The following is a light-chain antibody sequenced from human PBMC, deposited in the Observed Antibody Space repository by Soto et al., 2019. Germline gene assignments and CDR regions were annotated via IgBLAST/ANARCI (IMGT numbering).Light chain of an antibody. CDR2: GNN. Sequence: QSVLTQPPSVSGAPGQRVTISCTGTNSNIGADYGVQWYQQFPGTAPKLLIYGNNNRPSGVSDRFSGSKSATSASLAITGLQPGDEADYYCSAWDGSLSGRVFGGGTKVTVL. J-gene: IGLJ2*01. V-gene: IGLV1-40*01. CDR3: SAWDGSLSGRV. CDR1: NSNIGADYG.